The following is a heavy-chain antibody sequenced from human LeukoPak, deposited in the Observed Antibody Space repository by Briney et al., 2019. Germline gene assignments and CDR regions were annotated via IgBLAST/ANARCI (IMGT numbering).Heavy chain of an antibody. J-gene: IGHJ4*02. CDR1: GFTFSNYG. CDR2: ITGSGGST. CDR3: ATLRFLEWVLLDSFDY. D-gene: IGHD3-3*01. Sequence: PGGSLRLSCAASGFTFSNYGMTWVRQAPGKGLEWVSDITGSGGSTHYADSVKGRVTISRDNSKNTLYLQMNSLRVEDTAIYYCATLRFLEWVLLDSFDYWGQGTLITVSS. V-gene: IGHV3-23*01.